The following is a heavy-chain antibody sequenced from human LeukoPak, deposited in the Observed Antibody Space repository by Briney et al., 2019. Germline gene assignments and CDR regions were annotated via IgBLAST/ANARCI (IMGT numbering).Heavy chain of an antibody. V-gene: IGHV3-53*01. J-gene: IGHJ4*02. Sequence: GGSLRLSCAASGFSVSINYMSWVRQSPGKGLEWVSVIYNDGNTDYADSMKGRFTISRDNAKNSLYLQMSSLRAEDTAVYYCVRDGGSGWSSAFFDHWGQGTLVTVSS. CDR3: VRDGGSGWSSAFFDH. D-gene: IGHD6-19*01. CDR2: IYNDGNT. CDR1: GFSVSINY.